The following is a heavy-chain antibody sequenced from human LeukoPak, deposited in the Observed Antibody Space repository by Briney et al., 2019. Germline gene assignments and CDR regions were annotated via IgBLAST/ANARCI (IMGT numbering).Heavy chain of an antibody. J-gene: IGHJ6*02. D-gene: IGHD1-1*01. CDR1: GFTFSSYS. Sequence: GGSLRLSCAASGFTFSSYSMNWVRQAPGKGLEWVANIKQDGSEKYYVDSVKGRFTISRDNAKNSLYLQMNSLRAEDTAVYYCAREIQLERLGVDYYGMDVWGQGTTVTVSS. CDR3: AREIQLERLGVDYYGMDV. V-gene: IGHV3-7*01. CDR2: IKQDGSEK.